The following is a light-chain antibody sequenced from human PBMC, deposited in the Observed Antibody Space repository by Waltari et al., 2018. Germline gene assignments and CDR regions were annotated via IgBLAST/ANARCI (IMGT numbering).Light chain of an antibody. J-gene: IGKJ1*01. CDR1: QSTSSF. V-gene: IGKV1-5*03. CDR2: KAS. Sequence: DIQMTQSPSTLSASVGDRVTITCRASQSTSSFLAWYQQKPGKAPKPLIYKASSLESGVPSRFSGSGSGTEFTLTISRLQPDDFATYYCQQYNTYPWTFGQGTKVEIK. CDR3: QQYNTYPWT.